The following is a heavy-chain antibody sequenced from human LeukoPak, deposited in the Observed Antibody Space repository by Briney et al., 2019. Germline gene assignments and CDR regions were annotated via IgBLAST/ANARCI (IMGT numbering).Heavy chain of an antibody. CDR3: AKDGGLWVSAHWGDS. CDR2: ITTSDGNT. J-gene: IGHJ4*02. Sequence: GGSLRLSCAASGFTFSSYTMSWVRQAPGKGLEGVSTITTSDGNTYYADSVKGRFPVSRDNSKNTLFLQMNSLRAEDTAVYYCAKDGGLWVSAHWGDSWGRGTLVTVSS. V-gene: IGHV3-23*01. CDR1: GFTFSSYT. D-gene: IGHD7-27*01.